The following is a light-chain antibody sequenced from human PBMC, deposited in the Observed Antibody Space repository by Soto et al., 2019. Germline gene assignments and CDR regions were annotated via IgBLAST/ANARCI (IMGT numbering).Light chain of an antibody. Sequence: IVLTQSPATLSLSPGERATLSCRASQSISSHLAWYQHKPGQAPRLLIYDASNRATGIPARFSGSGSGTDFSRTISSLEPEDFAVYFCQQRGSWPPVIFGQGTRLEIK. CDR3: QQRGSWPPVI. J-gene: IGKJ5*01. V-gene: IGKV3-11*01. CDR1: QSISSH. CDR2: DAS.